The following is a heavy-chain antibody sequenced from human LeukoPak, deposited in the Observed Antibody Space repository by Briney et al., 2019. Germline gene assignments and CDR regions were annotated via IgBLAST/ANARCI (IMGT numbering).Heavy chain of an antibody. Sequence: SETLSLTCSVSGDSISSSDYYWGWIRQPPGKGLEWIGTFYHSGSTFYNSSLRSRVTISVDTSKNQFSLKLSSVTAADTAVYYCARLRGWYGGGAFDIWGQGTMVTVSS. J-gene: IGHJ3*02. CDR2: FYHSGST. V-gene: IGHV4-39*07. CDR1: GDSISSSDYY. D-gene: IGHD6-19*01. CDR3: ARLRGWYGGGAFDI.